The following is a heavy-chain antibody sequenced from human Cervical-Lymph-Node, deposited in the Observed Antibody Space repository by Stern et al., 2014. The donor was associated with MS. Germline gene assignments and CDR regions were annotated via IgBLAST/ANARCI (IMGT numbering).Heavy chain of an antibody. V-gene: IGHV3-48*01. D-gene: IGHD2-15*01. CDR3: ARDSGSGMLYYFDF. J-gene: IGHJ4*02. CDR1: GFTSNTYS. Sequence: EMQLVESGGGLVQPGGSLRLSCAVSGFTSNTYSLNWVRQAPGKGLEWVLYISSSSSTIHYADSVKGRFTISRDNAKNSLYLQMNSLRAEDTAVYYCARDSGSGMLYYFDFWGQGSLVAVSS. CDR2: ISSSSSTI.